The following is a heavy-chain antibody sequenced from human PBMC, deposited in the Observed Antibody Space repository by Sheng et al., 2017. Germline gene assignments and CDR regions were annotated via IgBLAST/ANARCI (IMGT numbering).Heavy chain of an antibody. CDR1: GFTFSTYA. Sequence: EVQLVESGGGLVQPGGSLKLSCAASGFTFSTYAMSWVRQAPGKGLEWVSYIRSGGRTMYYADSVKGRFTISRDNAKNSLYLEMNSLRAEDTAVYYCARVLFWYFDLWGLAHWSLSPQ. J-gene: IGHJ2*01. CDR2: IRSGGRTM. V-gene: IGHV3-48*04. CDR3: ARVLFWYFDL. D-gene: IGHD3-10*01.